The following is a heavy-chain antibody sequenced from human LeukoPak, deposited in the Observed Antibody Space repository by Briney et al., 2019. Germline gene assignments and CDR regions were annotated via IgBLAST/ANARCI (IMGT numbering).Heavy chain of an antibody. CDR1: GFTFNTYA. D-gene: IGHD1-26*01. Sequence: SLRLSCAASGFTFNTYAMHWVRQAPGKGLEWVAVSSYDGGNKYYADSVRRRFTISRDNSKNTLHLQMNSLRAEDTAVYFCAKDFNRLGYLFDYWGQGTLVTV. J-gene: IGHJ4*02. CDR2: SSYDGGNK. V-gene: IGHV3-30*19. CDR3: AKDFNRLGYLFDY.